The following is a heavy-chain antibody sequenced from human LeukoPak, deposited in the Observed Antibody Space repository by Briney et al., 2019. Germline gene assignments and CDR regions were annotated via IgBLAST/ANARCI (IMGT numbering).Heavy chain of an antibody. D-gene: IGHD6-13*01. CDR1: GFTFSTYV. J-gene: IGHJ4*02. Sequence: PGGSLRLSCAASGFTFSTYVMNWVRQAPGKGLEWVSTISDSGGSTYYADSVKGRFTISRDNSKSTLYLQMNSLRAEDTAVYYCAKAPRIVAAQDYWGQGTLVTVSS. CDR3: AKAPRIVAAQDY. V-gene: IGHV3-23*01. CDR2: ISDSGGST.